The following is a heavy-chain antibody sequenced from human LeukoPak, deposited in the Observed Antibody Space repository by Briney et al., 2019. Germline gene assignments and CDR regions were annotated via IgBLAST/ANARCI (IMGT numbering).Heavy chain of an antibody. J-gene: IGHJ3*02. CDR1: GGSISSSSYY. CDR2: IYYSGST. V-gene: IGHV4-39*02. Sequence: SETLSLTCTVSGGSISSSSYYWGWIRQPPGKGLEWIGSIYYSGSTYYNPSLKSRVTISVDTSKNQFSLKLSSVTAADTAVYYCARDPLHWNDGVDDSFDIWGQGTMVTVSS. CDR3: ARDPLHWNDGVDDSFDI. D-gene: IGHD1-1*01.